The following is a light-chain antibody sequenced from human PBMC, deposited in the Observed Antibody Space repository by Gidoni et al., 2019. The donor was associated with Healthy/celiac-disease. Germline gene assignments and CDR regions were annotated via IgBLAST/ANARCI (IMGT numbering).Light chain of an antibody. Sequence: EIVLTQSPGTLSLSPGERATLSCSASQSVNSSYLAWYQQKPGQAPRLLIYGASSRDTGIPDRFSGSGSGTDFTLTISRLEPEDVAVYYCQQYGSSPWGFGQXTKVEIK. CDR2: GAS. CDR1: QSVNSSY. J-gene: IGKJ1*01. CDR3: QQYGSSPWG. V-gene: IGKV3-20*01.